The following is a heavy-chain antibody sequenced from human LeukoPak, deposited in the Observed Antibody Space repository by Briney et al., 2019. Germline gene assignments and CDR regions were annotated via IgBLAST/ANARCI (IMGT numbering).Heavy chain of an antibody. D-gene: IGHD2-8*02. J-gene: IGHJ4*02. CDR1: GFTVSNYG. V-gene: IGHV3-48*02. CDR3: ARVTGTWWADY. CDR2: ISSSGSTI. Sequence: PGGSLRLSCAASGFTVSNYGMNWVRQAPGEGLEWVSYISSSGSTIYYADSVKGRFTITRDNAKNSLHLQMKSLRDEDTAVYYCARVTGTWWADYWGQGTLVTVSS.